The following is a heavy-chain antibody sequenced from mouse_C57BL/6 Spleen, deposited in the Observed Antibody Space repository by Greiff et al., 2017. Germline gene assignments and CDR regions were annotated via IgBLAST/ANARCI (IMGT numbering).Heavy chain of an antibody. V-gene: IGHV1-59*01. J-gene: IGHJ2*01. Sequence: VQLQQPGAELVRPGTSVKLSCKASGYTFTSYWMHWVKQRPGQGLEWIGVIDPSDSYTNYNQKFKGKATLTVDTSSSTAYMQLSSLTSEDSAVYYCARKGAQATLYYFDYWGQGTTLTVSS. CDR3: ARKGAQATLYYFDY. CDR2: IDPSDSYT. D-gene: IGHD3-2*02. CDR1: GYTFTSYW.